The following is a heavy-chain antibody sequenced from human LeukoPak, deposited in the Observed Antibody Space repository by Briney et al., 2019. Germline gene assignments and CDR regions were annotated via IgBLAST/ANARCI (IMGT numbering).Heavy chain of an antibody. CDR1: GGTFSSYA. CDR3: ARGYSGYDQPLYYFDY. D-gene: IGHD5-12*01. Sequence: VASVKVSCKASGGTFSSYAISWVRQAPGQGLEWMGRIIPILGIANYAQKFQGRVTITADKSTSTAYMELSSLRSEDTAVYYCARGYSGYDQPLYYFDYWGQGTLVTVSS. J-gene: IGHJ4*02. CDR2: IIPILGIA. V-gene: IGHV1-69*04.